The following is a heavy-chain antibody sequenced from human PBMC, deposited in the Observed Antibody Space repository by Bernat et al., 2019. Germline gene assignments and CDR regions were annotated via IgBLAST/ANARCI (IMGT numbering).Heavy chain of an antibody. D-gene: IGHD3-22*01. V-gene: IGHV3-33*01. Sequence: QVQLVESGGGMVQPGRSLRLSCAASGFTFSSYGMHWVRQAPGKGLEWVAVIWYDGSNKYYADSVKGRFTISRDNAKNSMYLQMNSLRAEDTAVYYCARPPYYDGDYWGQGTLVTVSS. CDR2: IWYDGSNK. CDR3: ARPPYYDGDY. J-gene: IGHJ4*02. CDR1: GFTFSSYG.